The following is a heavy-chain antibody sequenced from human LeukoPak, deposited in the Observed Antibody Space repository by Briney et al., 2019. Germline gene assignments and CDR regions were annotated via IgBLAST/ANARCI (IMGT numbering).Heavy chain of an antibody. J-gene: IGHJ5*02. CDR3: ARGRTFGSSSWYGRPYNWFDP. D-gene: IGHD6-13*01. Sequence: PSETLSLTCAVYGGSFSGYYWSWIRQPPGKGLEWIGEINHSGSTNHNPSLKSRVTISVDTSKNQFSLKLSSVTAADTAVYYCARGRTFGSSSWYGRPYNWFDPWGQGTLVTVSS. CDR2: INHSGST. CDR1: GGSFSGYY. V-gene: IGHV4-34*01.